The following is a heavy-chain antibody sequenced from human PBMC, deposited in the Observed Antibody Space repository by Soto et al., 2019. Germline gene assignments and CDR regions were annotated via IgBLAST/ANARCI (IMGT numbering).Heavy chain of an antibody. CDR2: MNPNSGNT. D-gene: IGHD4-17*01. CDR3: ARVRGTTERRLDY. CDR1: GYTFTSYD. V-gene: IGHV1-8*01. J-gene: IGHJ4*02. Sequence: ASVQVSCKASGYTFTSYDINCVRQATGQGLEWMGWMNPNSGNTGYAQKFQGRVTMTRNTSISTAYMELSSLRSEDTAVYYCARVRGTTERRLDYWGQGTLVTVSS.